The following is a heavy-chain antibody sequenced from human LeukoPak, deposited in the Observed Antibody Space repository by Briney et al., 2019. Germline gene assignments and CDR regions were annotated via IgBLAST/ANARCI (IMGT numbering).Heavy chain of an antibody. CDR1: GYTFTGSF. V-gene: IGHV1-2*02. CDR2: INPNTGST. J-gene: IGHJ5*02. D-gene: IGHD6-13*01. CDR3: ARVRKSSSSNWFDP. Sequence: GASVKVSCKASGYTFTGSFMHWVRQAPGQGLEWMGWINPNTGSTNYAQQFQGRVTMTRDTSISTAYMELSSLRSDDTAVYYCARVRKSSSSNWFDPWGQGTLVTVSS.